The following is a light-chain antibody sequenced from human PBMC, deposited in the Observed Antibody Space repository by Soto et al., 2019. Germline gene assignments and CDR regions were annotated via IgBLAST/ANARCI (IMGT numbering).Light chain of an antibody. CDR1: HSVSSSY. Sequence: EIVLTQSPGTLSLSPGERATLSCRASHSVSSSYLAWYQQKPGQAPRLLIYGASSRATGIPDRVSGSGSGTDFALTISRLEPEDFAVYYCQQYGTSPITFGQGTRLEIK. V-gene: IGKV3-20*01. CDR3: QQYGTSPIT. CDR2: GAS. J-gene: IGKJ5*01.